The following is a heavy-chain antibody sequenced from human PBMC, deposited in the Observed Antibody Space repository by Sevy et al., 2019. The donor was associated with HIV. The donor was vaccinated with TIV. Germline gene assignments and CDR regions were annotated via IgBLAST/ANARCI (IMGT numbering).Heavy chain of an antibody. V-gene: IGHV4-61*02. CDR2: IYTSEST. CDR3: ARAHYYDSSGYLYWYFDL. CDR1: GGSISSGSYY. J-gene: IGHJ2*01. D-gene: IGHD3-22*01. Sequence: SETLSLTCTVSGGSISSGSYYWSWIRQPAGKGLEWIGRIYTSESTNYNPSLKSRVTISVDTSKNQFSLKLSSVTAADTAVYYCARAHYYDSSGYLYWYFDLWGRGTLVTVSS.